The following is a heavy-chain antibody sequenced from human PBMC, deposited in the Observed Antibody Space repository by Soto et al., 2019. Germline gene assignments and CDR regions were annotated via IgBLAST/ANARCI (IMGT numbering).Heavy chain of an antibody. CDR2: ISGSGGST. J-gene: IGHJ4*02. V-gene: IGHV3-23*01. CDR3: ARIVAAVGYLNFAY. CDR1: GFTFSSYA. Sequence: EVQLLESGGGLVQPGGSLRLSCAASGFTFSSYAMSWVRQAPGKGLEWVSAISGSGGSTYYADSVKGRFTISRDNSKNQLYLQMNSLRAEDTAVYYCARIVAAVGYLNFAYWGQGTLVTVSS. D-gene: IGHD5-12*01.